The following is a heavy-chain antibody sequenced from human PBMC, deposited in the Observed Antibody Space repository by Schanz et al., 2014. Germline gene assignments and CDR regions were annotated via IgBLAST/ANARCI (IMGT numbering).Heavy chain of an antibody. CDR1: GFTFSSYV. D-gene: IGHD5-12*01. J-gene: IGHJ4*02. Sequence: EQLVESGGGFVQPGGSLRLSCAASGFTFSSYVMNWVRQAPGRGLEWVSFISASGDSTSYADSVKGRFTISRDNSENTLFLEMNSLRLEDTAVYYCARDDGGGYNQIDYWGQGALVTVSS. CDR2: ISASGDST. CDR3: ARDDGGGYNQIDY. V-gene: IGHV3-23*04.